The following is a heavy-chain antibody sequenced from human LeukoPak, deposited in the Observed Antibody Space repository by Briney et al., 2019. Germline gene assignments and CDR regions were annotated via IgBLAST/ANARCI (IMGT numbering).Heavy chain of an antibody. Sequence: GRSLRLSCAASGFTFSSYGMHWVRQAPGKGLEWVAVIWYDGSNKYYADSVKGRFTISRDNSKNTLSLQMSSLRVEDTAVYYCARDLVISMVRGGYGMDVWGQGTTVTVSS. J-gene: IGHJ6*02. CDR1: GFTFSSYG. V-gene: IGHV3-33*08. CDR2: IWYDGSNK. CDR3: ARDLVISMVRGGYGMDV. D-gene: IGHD3-10*01.